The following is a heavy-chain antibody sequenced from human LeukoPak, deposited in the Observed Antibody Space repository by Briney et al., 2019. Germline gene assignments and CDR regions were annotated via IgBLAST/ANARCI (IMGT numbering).Heavy chain of an antibody. D-gene: IGHD6-13*01. CDR1: GGSISSYY. J-gene: IGHJ4*02. CDR2: IYYSGST. Sequence: SETLSLTCTVSGGSISSYYWSWIRQPPGKGLEWIGYIYYSGSTNYNPSLKSRVTISADTSKNQFSLKLSSVTAADTAVYYCARESKSSSFDYWGQGTLVTVSS. V-gene: IGHV4-59*01. CDR3: ARESKSSSFDY.